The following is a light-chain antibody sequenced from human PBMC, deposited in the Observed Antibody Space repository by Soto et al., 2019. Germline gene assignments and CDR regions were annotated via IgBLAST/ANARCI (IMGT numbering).Light chain of an antibody. CDR2: DAS. CDR1: QSISMW. CDR3: QQYDTYPWT. J-gene: IGKJ1*01. Sequence: DIEMTQSPSTLSASVGDRLTITCRASQSISMWLAWYQQKPGKAPKFLIYDASTLESGVPSRFSGSASGTEFTLTITSLQPDDFETYYCQQYDTYPWTFGQGTKVDI. V-gene: IGKV1-5*01.